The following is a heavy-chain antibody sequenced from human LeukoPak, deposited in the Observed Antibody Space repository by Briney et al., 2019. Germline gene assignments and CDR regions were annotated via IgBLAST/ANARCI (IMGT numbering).Heavy chain of an antibody. CDR2: IYHGGST. V-gene: IGHV4-38-2*02. CDR3: ARDFREVLRYFDWLSVFDY. CDR1: GYSISSGYY. Sequence: SQTLSLTCTVSGYSISSGYYWGWIRQPPGKGLEWIGNIYHGGSTYYNPSLKSRVTISVDTSKNQFSLKLSSVTAADTAVYYCARDFREVLRYFDWLSVFDYWGQGTLVTVSS. J-gene: IGHJ4*02. D-gene: IGHD3-9*01.